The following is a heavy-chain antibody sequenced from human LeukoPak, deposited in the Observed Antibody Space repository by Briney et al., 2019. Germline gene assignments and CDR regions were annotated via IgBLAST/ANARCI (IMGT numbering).Heavy chain of an antibody. CDR3: AKGTLAVAALFDY. J-gene: IGHJ4*02. CDR1: GFTFSSYA. V-gene: IGHV3-30-3*01. CDR2: ISYDGSNK. D-gene: IGHD6-19*01. Sequence: TGGSLRLSCAASGFTFSSYAMHWVRQAPGKGLEWVAVISYDGSNKYYADSVKGRFTISRDNSKNTLYLQMNSLRAEDTAIYYCAKGTLAVAALFDYWGQGSLVTVSS.